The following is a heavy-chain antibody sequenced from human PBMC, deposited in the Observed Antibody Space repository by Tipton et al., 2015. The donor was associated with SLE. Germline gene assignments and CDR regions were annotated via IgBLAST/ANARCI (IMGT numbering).Heavy chain of an antibody. CDR3: ASAKWRGDFDI. Sequence: TLSLTCTVSGGSISRYCLPLFRQPAGKGLDWIGHIYTSGSTNYNPSLKNRVTISVDTSKNQFSLKLSSVTAAATAVYYCASAKWRGDFDIWGQGTMPTVST. CDR2: IYTSGST. V-gene: IGHV4-4*07. J-gene: IGHJ3*02. CDR1: GGSISRYC. D-gene: IGHD2-21*01.